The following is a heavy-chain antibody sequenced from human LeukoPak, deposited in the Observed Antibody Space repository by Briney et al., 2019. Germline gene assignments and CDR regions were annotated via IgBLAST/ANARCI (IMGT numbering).Heavy chain of an antibody. J-gene: IGHJ4*02. V-gene: IGHV3-64*01. CDR3: ARGATTVVTPVGY. CDR2: ISSNGGST. CDR1: GFTLSSYA. D-gene: IGHD4-17*01. Sequence: GGSLRLSCAASGFTLSSYAMHWVRQAPGKGLEYVSAISSNGGSTYYANSVKGRFTISRDNSKNTLYLQMGSLRAEDMAVYYCARGATTVVTPVGYWGQGTLVTVSS.